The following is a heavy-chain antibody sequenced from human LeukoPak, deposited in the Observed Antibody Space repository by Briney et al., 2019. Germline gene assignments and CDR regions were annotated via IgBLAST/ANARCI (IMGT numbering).Heavy chain of an antibody. CDR2: ISSGSSTT. J-gene: IGHJ4*02. CDR1: GFSFSPLG. D-gene: IGHD3-16*01. CDR3: ARGGGLTLSYPYLDY. V-gene: IGHV3-48*02. Sequence: GGSLRLSSAASGFSFSPLGMDWVRQAPGRGLEWVSYISSGSSTTYYADSVKGRFTISRDNAKNSLYLQVNSLRDEDTAVYYCARGGGLTLSYPYLDYWGQGTLVTVSS.